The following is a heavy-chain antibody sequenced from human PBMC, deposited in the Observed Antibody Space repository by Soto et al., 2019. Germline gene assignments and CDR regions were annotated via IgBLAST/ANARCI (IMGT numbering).Heavy chain of an antibody. CDR2: FYTSGGT. D-gene: IGHD6-13*01. Sequence: SETLSLTCTVSGGSTSSYYWSWIRQSAGKGLEWIGRFYTSGGTNYNPSLEGRVTMSVDTSKNQFSLKLSSVTAADTAVYYCARGTYSSNYYFAYGLDVWGQGTTVTV. CDR3: ARGTYSSNYYFAYGLDV. V-gene: IGHV4-4*07. J-gene: IGHJ6*02. CDR1: GGSTSSYY.